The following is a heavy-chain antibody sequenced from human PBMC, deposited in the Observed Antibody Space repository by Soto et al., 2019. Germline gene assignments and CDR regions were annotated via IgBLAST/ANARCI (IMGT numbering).Heavy chain of an antibody. V-gene: IGHV4-59*01. CDR3: ARTIAAAGCLDV. J-gene: IGHJ6*02. CDR1: GGSISSYY. CDR2: IYYGGST. D-gene: IGHD6-13*01. Sequence: SETLSLTCTVSGGSISSYYWSWIRQPPGKGLEWIGYIYYGGSTNYNPSLKSRVTISVDTSKNQFSLKLSSVTAADTAVYYCARTIAAAGCLDVWGQGTTVTVSS.